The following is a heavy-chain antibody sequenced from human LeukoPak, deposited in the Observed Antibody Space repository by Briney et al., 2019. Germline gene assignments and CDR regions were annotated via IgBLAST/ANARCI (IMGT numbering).Heavy chain of an antibody. J-gene: IGHJ4*02. V-gene: IGHV3-23*01. CDR2: ISGSGGGT. D-gene: IGHD1-26*01. CDR3: AKSAGRSYLLFDS. CDR1: GFTLSTYA. Sequence: GGSLRLSCAASGFTLSTYAMSWVRQAPGKGLEWVSGISGSGGGTFYADSVKGRFTISRDNSKGTLYLQMNSLRAEDTAVYYCAKSAGRSYLLFDSWGQGTLVTVSS.